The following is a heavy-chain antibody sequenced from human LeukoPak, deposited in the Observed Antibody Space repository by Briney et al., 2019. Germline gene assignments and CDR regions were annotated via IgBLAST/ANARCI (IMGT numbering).Heavy chain of an antibody. CDR2: IRYDGSNK. V-gene: IGHV3-30*02. Sequence: GGSLRLSCAASGFTFSSYGMHWVRQAPGKGLEWVAFIRYDGSNKYYADSVKGRFTISRDNSKNTLYLQMNSLRAEDTAVYYCAKDFGSSRDAFDIWGQGTMVTVSS. CDR1: GFTFSSYG. J-gene: IGHJ3*02. CDR3: AKDFGSSRDAFDI. D-gene: IGHD6-13*01.